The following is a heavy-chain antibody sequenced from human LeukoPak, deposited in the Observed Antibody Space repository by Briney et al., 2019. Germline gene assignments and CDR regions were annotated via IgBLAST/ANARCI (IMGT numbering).Heavy chain of an antibody. CDR2: IYYSGST. V-gene: IGHV4-59*01. J-gene: IGHJ4*02. CDR1: GDSISSYY. Sequence: SETLSLTCTVSGDSISSYYWNWIRQPPGKGLEWIGYIYYSGSTNYNPSLKSRVTISVDTSKNQFSLKLSSVTAADTAVYYCARAPSYAPSPFFDYWGQGTLVTVSS. CDR3: ARAPSYAPSPFFDY.